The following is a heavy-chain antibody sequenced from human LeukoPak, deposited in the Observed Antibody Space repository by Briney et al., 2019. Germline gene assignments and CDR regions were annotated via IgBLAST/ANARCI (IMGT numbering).Heavy chain of an antibody. D-gene: IGHD6-13*01. CDR3: TRRDIAAAGTFYMDV. CDR2: IRSKANSYAT. Sequence: GGSLKLSCAASGFTFSGSAMHWVRQAPGKGLEWVGRIRSKANSYATAYAASVKGRLTISRDDSKNTAYLQMNSLKTEDTAVYYCTRRDIAAAGTFYMDVWGKGTTVTVSS. J-gene: IGHJ6*03. V-gene: IGHV3-73*01. CDR1: GFTFSGSA.